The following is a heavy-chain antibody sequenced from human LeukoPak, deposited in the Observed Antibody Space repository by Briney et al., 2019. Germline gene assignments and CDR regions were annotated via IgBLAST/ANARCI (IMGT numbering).Heavy chain of an antibody. V-gene: IGHV3-11*05. D-gene: IGHD2-15*01. CDR1: GFTFSDYY. J-gene: IGHJ3*02. CDR2: ISSSSSYT. CDR3: ARDRYCSGGSCYDDAFDI. Sequence: TGGSLRVSCAASGFTFSDYYMSWIRQAPGKGLEWVSYISSSSSYTNYADSVKGRFTISRDNAKNSLYLQMNSLRAEDTAVYYCARDRYCSGGSCYDDAFDIWGQGTMVTVSS.